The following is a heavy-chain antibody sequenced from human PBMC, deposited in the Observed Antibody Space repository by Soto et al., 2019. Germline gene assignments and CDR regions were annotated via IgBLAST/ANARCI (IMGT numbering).Heavy chain of an antibody. J-gene: IGHJ4*02. V-gene: IGHV3-66*01. CDR2: IYSGGST. CDR3: VRGDGDYYDGNGYLGRH. CDR1: GLTVSSNY. Sequence: PGGSLRLSCAASGLTVSSNYMSWVRQATGKGLEWVSVIYSGGSTYYADSVKGRFTISGDNSKNTLYLQMNSLRAEDTAVYYCVRGDGDYYDGNGYLGRHWGQGTLVTVSS. D-gene: IGHD3-22*01.